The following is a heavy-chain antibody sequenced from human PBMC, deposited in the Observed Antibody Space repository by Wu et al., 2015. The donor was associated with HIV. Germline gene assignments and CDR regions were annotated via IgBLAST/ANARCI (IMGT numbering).Heavy chain of an antibody. D-gene: IGHD6-6*01. CDR1: RDTFTYFA. Sequence: QVQLVQSGAEVKKFGSSVKVSCKASRDTFTYFAVNWVRQAPGQGLEWMGGIIPIHRTSNYAQNFQGRVTMTTDESTTTAYMELSSLRSEDTAVYYCARGGGSSSSDYYYYYMDVWGKGTTVTVSS. J-gene: IGHJ6*03. CDR3: ARGGGSSSSDYYYYYMDV. V-gene: IGHV1-69*05. CDR2: IIPIHRTS.